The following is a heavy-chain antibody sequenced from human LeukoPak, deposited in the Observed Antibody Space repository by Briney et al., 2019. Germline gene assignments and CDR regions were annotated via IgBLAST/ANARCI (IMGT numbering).Heavy chain of an antibody. CDR2: IYYSGST. V-gene: IGHV4-61*01. J-gene: IGHJ4*02. CDR3: ARWVVTTIGYYFDY. CDR1: GGSISSSSYY. D-gene: IGHD2-21*02. Sequence: SETLSLTCTVSGGSISSSSYYWSWIRQPPGKGLEWIGYIYYSGSTNYNPSLKSRVTISVDTSKNQFSLKLSSVTAADTAVYYCARWVVTTIGYYFDYWGQGMLVTVSS.